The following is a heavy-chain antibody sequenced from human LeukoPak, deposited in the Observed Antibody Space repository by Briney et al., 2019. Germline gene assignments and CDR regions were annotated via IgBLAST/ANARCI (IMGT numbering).Heavy chain of an antibody. Sequence: GGPLRLSCSASGFTFSSLAMHWVRQAPGKGLEYVAGISRNGGSTDYADSVKGRFTISRDNSKSTLYLQMNSLRAEDTAVYLCVKDLRSDFMGVLSRYLSYWGQGGLVTVCS. D-gene: IGHD3-3*01. J-gene: IGHJ4*02. CDR1: GFTFSSLA. V-gene: IGHV3-64D*09. CDR3: VKDLRSDFMGVLSRYLSY. CDR2: ISRNGGST.